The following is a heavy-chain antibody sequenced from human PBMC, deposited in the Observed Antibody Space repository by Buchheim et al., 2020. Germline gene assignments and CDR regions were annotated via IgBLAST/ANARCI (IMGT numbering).Heavy chain of an antibody. Sequence: QVQLQESGPGLVKPSQTLSLTCSVSGGSMSNGDYYWSWIRQPPGKGLEWIGYIYYSGSTDYNQSLKRRVTISVDTSKNQVSLKLSSVTAADTAVYYCARASGYYGSGSYYRLNLNWIDPWGQGTL. CDR1: GGSMSNGDYY. D-gene: IGHD3-10*01. V-gene: IGHV4-30-4*01. J-gene: IGHJ5*02. CDR3: ARASGYYGSGSYYRLNLNWIDP. CDR2: IYYSGST.